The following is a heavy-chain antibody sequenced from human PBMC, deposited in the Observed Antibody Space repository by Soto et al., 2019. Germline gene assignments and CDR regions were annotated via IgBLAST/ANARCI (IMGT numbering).Heavy chain of an antibody. J-gene: IGHJ6*02. D-gene: IGHD2-2*01. CDR2: IIPIFGTA. Sequence: SVKVSCKASGGTFSSYAISWVRQAPGQGLEWMGGIIPIFGTANYAQKFQGRVTITADESTSTAYMELSSLRSEDTAVYYCARYPRHCSSTSCYYYYGMDVWGQGTTVTVSS. CDR3: ARYPRHCSSTSCYYYYGMDV. CDR1: GGTFSSYA. V-gene: IGHV1-69*13.